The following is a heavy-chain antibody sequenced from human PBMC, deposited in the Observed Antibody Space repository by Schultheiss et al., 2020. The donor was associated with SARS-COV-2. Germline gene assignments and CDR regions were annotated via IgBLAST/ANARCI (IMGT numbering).Heavy chain of an antibody. CDR2: ISGSGGST. J-gene: IGHJ4*02. CDR3: ARGVMHYFDY. V-gene: IGHV3-23*01. Sequence: GGSLRLSCAASGFTFDDYAMHWVRQAPGKGLEWVSGISGSGGSTYYADSVKGRFTISRDNSKNTLYLQMNSLRAEDTAVYYCARGVMHYFDYWGQGTLVTVSS. CDR1: GFTFDDYA. D-gene: IGHD2-21*01.